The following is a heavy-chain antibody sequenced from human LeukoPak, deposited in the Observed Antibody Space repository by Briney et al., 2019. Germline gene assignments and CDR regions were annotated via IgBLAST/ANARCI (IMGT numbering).Heavy chain of an antibody. D-gene: IGHD6-13*01. Sequence: GGSLRLSCAASGFTFSSYAMSRVRQAPGKGLEWVSVISGSGGSTYYADFVRGRFTISRDNSKNTLYLQMNSLRPEDTAVYYCAKDLYSSSWYGFDYWGQGTLVTVSS. CDR3: AKDLYSSSWYGFDY. CDR1: GFTFSSYA. V-gene: IGHV3-23*01. CDR2: ISGSGGST. J-gene: IGHJ4*02.